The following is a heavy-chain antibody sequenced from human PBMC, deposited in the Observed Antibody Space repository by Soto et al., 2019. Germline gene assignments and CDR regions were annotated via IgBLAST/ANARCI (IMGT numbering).Heavy chain of an antibody. CDR1: GYSFTNYL. V-gene: IGHV5-10-1*01. CDR3: ARYSNHERTAFLYDSSDYYCEY. J-gene: IGHJ4*02. CDR2: IDPSDSYT. D-gene: IGHD3-22*01. Sequence: VDSLKVSYKCCGYSFTNYLIIFVLQMTGKGLDCMGRIDPSDSYTNYSPSFQGHVTISVDKSTSTAYLQWSSLKASDTAMYYCARYSNHERTAFLYDSSDYYCEYCGQRPLV.